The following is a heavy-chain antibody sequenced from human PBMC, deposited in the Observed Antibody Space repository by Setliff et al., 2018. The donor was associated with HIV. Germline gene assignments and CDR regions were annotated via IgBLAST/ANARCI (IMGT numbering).Heavy chain of an antibody. V-gene: IGHV1-69*05. CDR1: GGTFSSYA. J-gene: IGHJ6*02. Sequence: SVKVSCKASGGTFSSYAISWVRQAPGQGLEWMGGIIPIFGTANYAQKFQGRVTITTDESTSTAYMELSSLRSEDTAVYYCALSKVRGVIGYYYGMDVWGQGTTVTVSS. D-gene: IGHD3-10*01. CDR2: IIPIFGTA. CDR3: ALSKVRGVIGYYYGMDV.